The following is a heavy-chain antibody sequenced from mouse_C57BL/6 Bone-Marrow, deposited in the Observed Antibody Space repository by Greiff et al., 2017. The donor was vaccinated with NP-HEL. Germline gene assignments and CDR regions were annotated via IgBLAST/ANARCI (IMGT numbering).Heavy chain of an antibody. CDR2: IWSGGST. CDR1: GFSLTSYG. Sequence: QVQLQQSGPGLVKPSQSLSITCTVSGFSLTSYGVHWVRQSPGKGLEWLGVIWSGGSTDYNAAFISRLSISKDNSKSQVFFKMNSRQAEDTAIYYCARAYYYGSSLAGFAYWGQGTLVTVSA. D-gene: IGHD1-1*01. CDR3: ARAYYYGSSLAGFAY. V-gene: IGHV2-2*01. J-gene: IGHJ3*01.